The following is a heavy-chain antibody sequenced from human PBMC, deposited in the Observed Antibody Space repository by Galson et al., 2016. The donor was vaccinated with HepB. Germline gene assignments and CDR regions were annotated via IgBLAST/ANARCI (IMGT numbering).Heavy chain of an antibody. J-gene: IGHJ4*02. CDR1: GYTFTTFA. V-gene: IGHV1-18*01. CDR2: ISAYNGNT. Sequence: SVKVSCKASGYTFTTFAISWVRQAPGQGLEWMGWISAYNGNTKYGQKFQGRVTMTTDTSTSTAPMELRSLTSDDTAVYYCARGTGELPGFDHWGQGILVTVPS. CDR3: ARGTGELPGFDH. D-gene: IGHD3-16*01.